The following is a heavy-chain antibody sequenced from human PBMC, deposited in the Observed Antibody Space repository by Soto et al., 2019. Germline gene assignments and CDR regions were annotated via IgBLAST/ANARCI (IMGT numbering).Heavy chain of an antibody. V-gene: IGHV3-9*01. CDR1: GFTFDDYA. D-gene: IGHD5-12*01. J-gene: IGHJ3*02. CDR3: AKQGYSGYDGDAFDI. CDR2: ISWNSGSI. Sequence: GGSLRLSCAASGFTFDDYAMHWVRQAPGKGLEWVSGISWNSGSIGYADSVKGRFTISRDNAKNSLYLQMNSLRAEDTALYYCAKQGYSGYDGDAFDIWGQGTMVTVSS.